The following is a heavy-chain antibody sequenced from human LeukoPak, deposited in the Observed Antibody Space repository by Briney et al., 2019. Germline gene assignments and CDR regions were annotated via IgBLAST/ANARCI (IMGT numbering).Heavy chain of an antibody. Sequence: PSETLSLTCAVYGGSFSGYYWSWIRQPPGKGLEWIGEINHSGSTNYNPSLKSRVTISVDTSKNQFSLKLSSVTAADTAVYYCAAGPDRVPGDYWGQGTLVTVSS. CDR1: GGSFSGYY. V-gene: IGHV4-34*01. CDR2: INHSGST. D-gene: IGHD3-22*01. J-gene: IGHJ4*02. CDR3: AAGPDRVPGDY.